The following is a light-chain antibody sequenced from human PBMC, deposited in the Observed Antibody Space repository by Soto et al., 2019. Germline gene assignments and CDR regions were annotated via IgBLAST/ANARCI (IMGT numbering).Light chain of an antibody. Sequence: DIVLTQSTATLSLSPGERATLSCMASQSVSSYLAWHQQKPGQAPRLLIYDASNRATGIPARFSGSGSGTDCTLTISSLEPEDFAVYYCQQRSNWPITLGQGTRLEIK. CDR1: QSVSSY. CDR3: QQRSNWPIT. V-gene: IGKV3-11*01. J-gene: IGKJ5*01. CDR2: DAS.